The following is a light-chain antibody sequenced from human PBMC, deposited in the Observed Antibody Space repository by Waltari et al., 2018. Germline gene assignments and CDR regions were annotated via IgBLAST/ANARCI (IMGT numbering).Light chain of an antibody. CDR1: ALRKQY. Sequence: SDEVTQPPSVSVSAGQTARITCSGDALRKQYGYWYQQKPCQAPVVIIYKDIERPSGIPERFSGSTSGTTVTLTISGVQAEDEADYYCQSADNSGTVIFGGGTKVTVL. CDR3: QSADNSGTVI. J-gene: IGLJ2*01. CDR2: KDI. V-gene: IGLV3-25*03.